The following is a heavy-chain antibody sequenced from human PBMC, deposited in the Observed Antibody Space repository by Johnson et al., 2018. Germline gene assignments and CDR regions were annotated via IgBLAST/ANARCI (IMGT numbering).Heavy chain of an antibody. CDR3: ASEMGIIRANYYYYGMDV. CDR2: ISYDGSNK. Sequence: VQLVESGGGVVQPGRSLRLSCAASGFTFSSYGMHWVRQAPGKGLEWVAVISYDGSNKYDADSVKGRFTISRDNSKNPLYLQMNSLGAEDTAVYYCASEMGIIRANYYYYGMDVWGQGTTVTVSS. V-gene: IGHV3-30*03. D-gene: IGHD3-3*01. CDR1: GFTFSSYG. J-gene: IGHJ6*02.